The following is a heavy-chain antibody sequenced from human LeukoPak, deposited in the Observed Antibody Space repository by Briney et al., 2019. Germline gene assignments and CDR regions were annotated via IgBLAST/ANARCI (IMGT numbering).Heavy chain of an antibody. CDR3: AKDGYIVVVPAATGLDY. Sequence: PGGSLRLSCAASGFTFSSYAMSWVRQAPGKGLEWVSAISGSGGSTYYAGSVKGRFTISRDNSKNTLYLQMNSLRAEDTAVYYCAKDGYIVVVPAATGLDYWGQGTLVTVSS. J-gene: IGHJ4*02. D-gene: IGHD2-2*01. V-gene: IGHV3-23*01. CDR2: ISGSGGST. CDR1: GFTFSSYA.